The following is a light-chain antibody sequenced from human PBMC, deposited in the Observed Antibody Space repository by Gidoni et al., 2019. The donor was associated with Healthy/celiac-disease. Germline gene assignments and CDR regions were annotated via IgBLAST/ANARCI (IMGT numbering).Light chain of an antibody. CDR2: DAS. J-gene: IGKJ4*01. Sequence: DIQMTQSPSSLSASVGDRVTNTCQASQDISNYLNWYQQKPGKAPKLLIYDASNLETGVPSRFSGSGSGTDFTFNISSLQPEDIATYYCQQYDNLSLTFGGGTKVEIK. CDR3: QQYDNLSLT. CDR1: QDISNY. V-gene: IGKV1-33*01.